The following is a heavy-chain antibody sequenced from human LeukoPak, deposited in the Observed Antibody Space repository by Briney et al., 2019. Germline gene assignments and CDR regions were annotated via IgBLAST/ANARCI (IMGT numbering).Heavy chain of an antibody. D-gene: IGHD6-6*01. J-gene: IGHJ5*02. CDR3: ARGGIAAQDENWFDP. CDR1: GYTFTSYY. V-gene: IGHV1-46*01. CDR2: INPSGGST. Sequence: ASVKVSCKASGYTFTSYYMHWVRQAPGQGLEWMGIINPSGGSTSYAQKFQGRVTMTRDMSTSTVYMELSSLGSEDTAVYYCARGGIAAQDENWFDPWGQGTLVTVSS.